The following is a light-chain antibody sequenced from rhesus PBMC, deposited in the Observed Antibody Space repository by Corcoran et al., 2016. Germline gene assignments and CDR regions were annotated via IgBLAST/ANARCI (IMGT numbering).Light chain of an antibody. Sequence: DIQMTQSPSSLSASAGYTVTITCQASQGIRKYLAWYQQKPGKAPKLLVYEASTLQSGVPSRCSGSGSGTEFTLTISSLQPEDFATYYCQQHISYPLTFRQGTKVEIK. CDR3: QQHISYPLT. CDR1: QGIRKY. V-gene: IGKV1-25*01. CDR2: EAS. J-gene: IGKJ1*01.